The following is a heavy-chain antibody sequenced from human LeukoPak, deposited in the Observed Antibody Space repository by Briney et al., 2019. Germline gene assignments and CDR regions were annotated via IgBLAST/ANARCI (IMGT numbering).Heavy chain of an antibody. CDR2: INGDGSST. J-gene: IGHJ4*02. CDR3: ATARTNFFFDG. V-gene: IGHV3-74*01. D-gene: IGHD1-1*01. CDR1: GFPFIDHW. Sequence: PGGSLRLSRAASGFPFIDHWVDWVRQAPGKGLVWVSRINGDGSSTTYADSVRGRFAISRDNAKNTMYLQVNSLRAEDTAVYYCATARTNFFFDGCGQGTLVTVSS.